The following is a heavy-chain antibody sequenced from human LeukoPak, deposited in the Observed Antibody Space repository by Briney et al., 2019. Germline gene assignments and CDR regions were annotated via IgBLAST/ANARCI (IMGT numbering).Heavy chain of an antibody. CDR3: ASRGSYYVY. CDR1: GGSSSGYY. CDR2: INHSGST. Sequence: PSETLSLTCAVYGGSSSGYYWSWIRQPPGKGLGWIGEINHSGSTNYNPSLKSRVTISVDTSKNQFSLKLSSVTAADTAVYYCASRGSYYVYWGQGTLVTVSS. D-gene: IGHD1-26*01. J-gene: IGHJ4*02. V-gene: IGHV4-34*01.